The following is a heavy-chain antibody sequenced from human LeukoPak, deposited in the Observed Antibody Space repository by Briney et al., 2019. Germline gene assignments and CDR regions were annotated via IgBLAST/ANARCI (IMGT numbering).Heavy chain of an antibody. CDR2: IWYDGSNK. Sequence: PSESLCLTCAASGFTFSSYGMHWVRQAPGKGLEWVAVIWYDGSNKYYADSVKGRFTISRDNSKNTLYLQMNSLRAEDTAVYYCARGHSSGWYGSTYMDVWGKGTTVTVSS. CDR1: GFTFSSYG. CDR3: ARGHSSGWYGSTYMDV. J-gene: IGHJ6*03. D-gene: IGHD6-19*01. V-gene: IGHV3-33*01.